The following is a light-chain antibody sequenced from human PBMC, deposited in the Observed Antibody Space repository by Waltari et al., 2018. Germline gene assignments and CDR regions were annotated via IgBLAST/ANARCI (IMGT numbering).Light chain of an antibody. CDR2: DVS. J-gene: IGLJ2*01. Sequence: QSALTQPAPVSGSPGQSVTICCAGTSTDVGGYNYVSWYQEHPRQAPRVIIYDVSDRPSGVSDRFSGSKSGDTASLAISGLQAEDEADYYCSSQSSNDVVLFGGGTKLTVL. V-gene: IGLV2-14*01. CDR3: SSQSSNDVVL. CDR1: STDVGGYNY.